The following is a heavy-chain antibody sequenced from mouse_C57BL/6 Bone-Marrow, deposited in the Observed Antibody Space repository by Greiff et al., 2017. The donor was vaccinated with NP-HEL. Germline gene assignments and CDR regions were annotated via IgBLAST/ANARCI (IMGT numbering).Heavy chain of an antibody. Sequence: QVQLQQPGAELVKPGASVKLSCKASGYTFTSYWMHWVKQRPGQGLEWIGMIHPNSGSTNYNEKFKSKATLTVDKSSSTAYMQLSSLTSEDSAVYYCARGDDYDVDLFFAYWGQGTLVTVSA. V-gene: IGHV1-64*01. CDR3: ARGDDYDVDLFFAY. D-gene: IGHD2-4*01. CDR1: GYTFTSYW. CDR2: IHPNSGST. J-gene: IGHJ3*01.